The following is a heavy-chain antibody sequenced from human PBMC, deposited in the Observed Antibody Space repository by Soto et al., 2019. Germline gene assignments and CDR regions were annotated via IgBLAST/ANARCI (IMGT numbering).Heavy chain of an antibody. J-gene: IGHJ6*03. CDR2: ISWNSGSI. Sequence: EVQLVESGGGLVQPGRSLRLSCAASGFTFDDYAMHWVRQAPGKGLEWVSGISWNSGSIGYADSVKGRFTISRDNAKNSLYLQMNSLRAEDTALYYCAKDGLRYFAWSENYYYMDVWGKGTTVTVSS. D-gene: IGHD3-9*01. CDR3: AKDGLRYFAWSENYYYMDV. V-gene: IGHV3-9*01. CDR1: GFTFDDYA.